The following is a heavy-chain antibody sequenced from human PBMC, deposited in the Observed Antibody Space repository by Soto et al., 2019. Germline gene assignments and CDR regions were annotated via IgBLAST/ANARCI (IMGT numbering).Heavy chain of an antibody. J-gene: IGHJ4*02. V-gene: IGHV3-23*01. D-gene: IGHD1-26*01. CDR3: AKVPLKYSGSYFDY. Sequence: EVQVLDSGGGLVQPGGSLRLSCAASGFTFSTYPMSWVRKAPGKGLEWASIISGSGGNTDYADSVKGRFTMSRDNSKNTVYLQMNSLRAEYTVVYYCAKVPLKYSGSYFDYCGQGTLVTVSS. CDR1: GFTFSTYP. CDR2: ISGSGGNT.